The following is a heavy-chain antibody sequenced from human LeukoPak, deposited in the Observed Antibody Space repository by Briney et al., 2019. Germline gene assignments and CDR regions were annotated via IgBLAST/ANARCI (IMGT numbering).Heavy chain of an antibody. J-gene: IGHJ5*02. CDR1: GFTFSSYW. CDR3: ARYDCSSIICFHNCFDP. CDR2: IKKDGSEK. Sequence: GGSLRLSWAASGFTFSSYWMRWVRQAAGKGMEWVANIKKDGSEKYYVDSVKGRFTSSRDNPNNSLYLQIHSLRAEDTAVYYCARYDCSSIICFHNCFDPWGQGTLVTVSS. D-gene: IGHD2-2*01. V-gene: IGHV3-7*01.